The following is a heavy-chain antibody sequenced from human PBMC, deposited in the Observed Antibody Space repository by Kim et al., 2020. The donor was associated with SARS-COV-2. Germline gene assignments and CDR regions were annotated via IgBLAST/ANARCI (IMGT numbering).Heavy chain of an antibody. Sequence: PSLKSRVTISVDTSKNQFSLKLSSVTAADTAVYYCARVSVEENTAMALDYWGQGNLVTVSS. D-gene: IGHD5-18*01. CDR3: ARVSVEENTAMALDY. J-gene: IGHJ4*02. V-gene: IGHV4-34*01.